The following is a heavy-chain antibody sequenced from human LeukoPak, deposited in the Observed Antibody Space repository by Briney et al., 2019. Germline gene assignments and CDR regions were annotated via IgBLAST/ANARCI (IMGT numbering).Heavy chain of an antibody. CDR3: ARTQQWLVSGFDP. D-gene: IGHD6-19*01. Sequence: GGSLRLCCATSGLTFSDYYMSWIRQAAGKGLEWISYISSNGRTIYYADSVRGRFTISRDNARKSVYLQMNSLRAEDTAIYYCARTQQWLVSGFDPWGQGTLVTVSS. J-gene: IGHJ5*02. CDR2: ISSNGRTI. CDR1: GLTFSDYY. V-gene: IGHV3-11*01.